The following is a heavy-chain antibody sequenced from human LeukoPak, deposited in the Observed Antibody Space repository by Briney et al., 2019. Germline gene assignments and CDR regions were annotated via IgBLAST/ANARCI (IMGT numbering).Heavy chain of an antibody. CDR3: ARHTYYYDSSGYYLDAFDI. CDR2: IYTSGST. CDR1: GGSISSYY. Sequence: SETLSLTCTVSGGSISSYYWSWIRQPAGKGLEWIGRIYTSGSTNYNPSLKSRVTISVDTSKNQFSLKLSSVTAADTAVYYCARHTYYYDSSGYYLDAFDIWGQGTMVTVSS. V-gene: IGHV4-4*07. D-gene: IGHD3-22*01. J-gene: IGHJ3*02.